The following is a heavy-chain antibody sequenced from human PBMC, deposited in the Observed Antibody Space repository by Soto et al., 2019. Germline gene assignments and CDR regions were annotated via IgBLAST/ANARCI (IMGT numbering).Heavy chain of an antibody. CDR2: SYNSGYT. Sequence: QVQLQESGPGLVKPSQTLSLTCTVSGGSISSDGYYWSWIRQHPGKGLEWIAYSYNSGYTYYNPSLKSRLTISVDTSENHFSLKLSSVTAADTAVYYCARIMIRGTAGYYYYSMDVWGQGTTVTVSS. V-gene: IGHV4-31*03. CDR1: GGSISSDGYY. CDR3: ARIMIRGTAGYYYYSMDV. J-gene: IGHJ6*02. D-gene: IGHD3-10*01.